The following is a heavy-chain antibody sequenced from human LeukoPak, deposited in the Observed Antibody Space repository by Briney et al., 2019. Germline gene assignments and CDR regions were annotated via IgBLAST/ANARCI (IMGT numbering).Heavy chain of an antibody. J-gene: IGHJ4*02. CDR1: GYTFTSYD. D-gene: IGHD2-2*02. V-gene: IGHV1-8*01. CDR2: MNPNSGNT. Sequence: ASVKVSCKASGYTFTSYDINWVRQATGQGLEWMGWMNPNSGNTGYAQKFQGRVTMTRNTSISTAYMELSGLRSEDTAVYYCARGGYCSSTSCYTFIDYWGQGTLVTVSS. CDR3: ARGGYCSSTSCYTFIDY.